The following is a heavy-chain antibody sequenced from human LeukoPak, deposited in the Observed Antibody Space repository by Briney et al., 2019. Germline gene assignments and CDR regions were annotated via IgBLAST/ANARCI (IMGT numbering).Heavy chain of an antibody. CDR3: AREMAAAGTISWPADY. CDR2: INPNSGGT. Sequence: GASVKVSCKASGYTFTGYYMHWVRQAPGQGLEWMGWINPNSGGTNYAQKFQGRVTMTRDTSISTAYMELSRLRSDDTAVYYCAREMAAAGTISWPADYWGQGTLITVSS. D-gene: IGHD6-13*01. J-gene: IGHJ4*02. CDR1: GYTFTGYY. V-gene: IGHV1-2*02.